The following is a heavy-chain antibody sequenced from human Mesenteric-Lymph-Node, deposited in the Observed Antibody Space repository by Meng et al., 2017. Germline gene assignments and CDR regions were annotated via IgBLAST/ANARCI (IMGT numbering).Heavy chain of an antibody. D-gene: IGHD3-22*01. CDR2: IFHSGST. J-gene: IGHJ4*02. Sequence: GSLRLSCVVSGYSISSGYSWGWIRQAPGEGLEWIGSIFHSGSTYYNPSLKSRVTISVDTSKNQFSLKLSSVTAADTAVYYCAKTRYYDGSGHYEFGSWGQGTLVTVSS. V-gene: IGHV4-38-2*01. CDR3: AKTRYYDGSGHYEFGS. CDR1: GYSISSGYS.